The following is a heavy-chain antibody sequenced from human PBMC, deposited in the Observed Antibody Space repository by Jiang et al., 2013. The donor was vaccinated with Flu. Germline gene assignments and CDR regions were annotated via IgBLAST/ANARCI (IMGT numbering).Heavy chain of an antibody. CDR1: GDTVIQLS. CDR3: ATDGVMVYATGGMDV. D-gene: IGHD2-8*01. CDR2: FDPEDGET. V-gene: IGHV1-24*01. Sequence: SVKVSCKVYGDTVIQLSMHWVRQAPGKGLEWMGGFDPEDGETIYAQKFQGRVTMTEDTSTDTAYMELSSLRSEDTAVYYCATDGVMVYATGGMDVWGQGTTVTVSS. J-gene: IGHJ6*02.